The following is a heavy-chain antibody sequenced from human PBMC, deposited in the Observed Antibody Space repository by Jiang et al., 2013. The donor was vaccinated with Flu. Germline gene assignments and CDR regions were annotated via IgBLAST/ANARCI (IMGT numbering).Heavy chain of an antibody. D-gene: IGHD3-3*01. CDR2: IYPGDSDT. CDR3: ARRPAFGNGGHYYYGMDV. J-gene: IGHJ6*02. CDR1: GYKFASYW. Sequence: SLKISCKASGYKFASYWIGWVRQMPGKGLEWMGIIYPGDSDTKYSPSFQGQVTISVDESISTAYLQWSSLKASDTGMYYCARRPAFGNGGHYYYGMDVWGQGTTVTVSS. V-gene: IGHV5-51*01.